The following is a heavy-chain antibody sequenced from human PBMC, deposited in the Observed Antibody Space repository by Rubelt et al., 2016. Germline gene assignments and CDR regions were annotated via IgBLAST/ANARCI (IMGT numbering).Heavy chain of an antibody. Sequence: EVQLVESGGGLVQPGGSLRLSCAASGFTVSSNYMSWVRQAPGKGLEWFSVIYSGGSTYYSDSVKGRFTISRDNSKNTLYLQMNSLRAEDTAVYYCAKDSYYYDSSGPLDYWGQGTLVTVSS. CDR1: GFTVSSNY. D-gene: IGHD3-22*01. V-gene: IGHV3-53*04. CDR3: AKDSYYYDSSGPLDY. J-gene: IGHJ4*02. CDR2: IYSGGST.